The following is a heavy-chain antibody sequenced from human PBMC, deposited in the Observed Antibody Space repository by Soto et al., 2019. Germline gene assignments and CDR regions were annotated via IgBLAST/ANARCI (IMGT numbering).Heavy chain of an antibody. CDR1: GGTFSSYT. D-gene: IGHD4-17*01. Sequence: QVQLVQSGAEVKKPGSSVKVSCKASGGTFSSYTINWVRQAPGQGLEWMGRIIPILGIANYAQKFQGRVTITADKSTSTAYMELSSLRSEDTAVYYCARDRGANAYYYYGMDVWGQGTTVSVSS. V-gene: IGHV1-69*08. J-gene: IGHJ6*02. CDR3: ARDRGANAYYYYGMDV. CDR2: IIPILGIA.